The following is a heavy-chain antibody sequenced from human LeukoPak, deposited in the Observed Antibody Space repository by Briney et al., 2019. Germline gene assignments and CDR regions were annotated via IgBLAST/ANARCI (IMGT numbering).Heavy chain of an antibody. Sequence: GGSLRLSCAASGFTFSTSGMHWACQSPGKGLEWMALISYDGSYKDFADSVQGRFTISRDNSKNTLYLQMNSLRPEDTAVYYCASWDPQLGDAFDIWGQGTMVTVSS. D-gene: IGHD3-16*01. CDR1: GFTFSTSG. CDR2: ISYDGSYK. CDR3: ASWDPQLGDAFDI. V-gene: IGHV3-30*03. J-gene: IGHJ3*02.